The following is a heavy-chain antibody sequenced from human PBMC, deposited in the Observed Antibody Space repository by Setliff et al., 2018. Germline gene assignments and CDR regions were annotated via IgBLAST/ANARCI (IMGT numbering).Heavy chain of an antibody. CDR1: GGSISSMSYY. D-gene: IGHD3-22*01. Sequence: SETLSLTCTVSGGSISSMSYYWGWIRQPPGKGLEWIGSIYHSGSSYYNSSLRSRVTISVDTSKNQFSLNLSSLTAADTAVYFCARSDWDSSGYYYFDYWGQGTLVTVSS. V-gene: IGHV4-39*07. CDR2: IYHSGSS. J-gene: IGHJ4*02. CDR3: ARSDWDSSGYYYFDY.